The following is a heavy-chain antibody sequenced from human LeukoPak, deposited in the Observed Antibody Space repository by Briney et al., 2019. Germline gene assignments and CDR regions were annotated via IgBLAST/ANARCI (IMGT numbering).Heavy chain of an antibody. CDR1: GFTFTGYS. J-gene: IGHJ5*02. CDR2: ISSIPSYI. D-gene: IGHD6-19*01. Sequence: GGSLRLSCAASGFTFTGYSMTWVRQAPGKGLEWVSSISSIPSYIYYSDSVRGRFHISRDSSNNTLSLQINSLRAEDTAVYYCARGSGSGWPLDRWGQGALVTVSS. V-gene: IGHV3-21*04. CDR3: ARGSGSGWPLDR.